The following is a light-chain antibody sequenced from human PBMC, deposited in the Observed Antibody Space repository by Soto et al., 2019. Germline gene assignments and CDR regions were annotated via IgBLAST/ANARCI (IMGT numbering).Light chain of an antibody. J-gene: IGKJ1*01. CDR2: EAS. Sequence: AIQVTQSPSSLSASVGDRVTISCRASQGIGNNLGWYQQKPGKAPKLLIYEASTLQTGVASRFSRSGSRTDFTLTLSSLQPEDFATYYSLQDYIYPWMFGQGTKVEVK. CDR3: LQDYIYPWM. V-gene: IGKV1-6*01. CDR1: QGIGNN.